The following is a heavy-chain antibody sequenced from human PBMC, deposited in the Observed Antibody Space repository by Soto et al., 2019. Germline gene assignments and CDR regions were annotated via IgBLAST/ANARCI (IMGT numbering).Heavy chain of an antibody. CDR2: INPSGGST. J-gene: IGHJ6*02. Sequence: GASVKVAGKASGYTFICYHMHSVRHAPGQGLQFSGIINPSGGSTSYAQKFQGRFTMTRDTSTITVYMELSSLRSEDTAVYYCAREDIVVVPAASLVYYYYGMDVWGQGTTVAVSS. V-gene: IGHV1-46*01. CDR3: AREDIVVVPAASLVYYYYGMDV. D-gene: IGHD2-2*01. CDR1: GYTFICYH.